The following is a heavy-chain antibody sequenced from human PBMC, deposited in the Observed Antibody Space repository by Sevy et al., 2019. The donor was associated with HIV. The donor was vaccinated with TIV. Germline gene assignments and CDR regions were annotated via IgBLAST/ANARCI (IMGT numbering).Heavy chain of an antibody. V-gene: IGHV3-23*01. J-gene: IGHJ1*01. CDR1: GFIFSGYV. CDR3: TKDASSSWTGGTFQH. Sequence: GGSLRLSCAASGFIFSGYVMSWVRQAPGKGLEWVSTISGSGGSTYYADSVKGRFAISRDNSKNRLDLEMNSLTVEDTAVYYGTKDASSSWTGGTFQHWGQGTLVTVSS. D-gene: IGHD6-13*01. CDR2: ISGSGGST.